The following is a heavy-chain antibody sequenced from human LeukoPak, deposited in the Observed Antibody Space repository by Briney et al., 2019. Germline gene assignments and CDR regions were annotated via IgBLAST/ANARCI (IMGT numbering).Heavy chain of an antibody. J-gene: IGHJ2*01. CDR3: ARAVLARGHFDL. Sequence: SETLSLTCTVSGGSISSFYWSWFYWSWIRQPPGKGLEWIEYIYFSGSTNYNPSLKSRVTISVDTSKNQFSLKLSSVTAADTAVYYCARAVLARGHFDLWGRGTLVTVSS. CDR2: IYFSGST. CDR1: GGSISS. D-gene: IGHD2/OR15-2a*01. V-gene: IGHV4-61*08.